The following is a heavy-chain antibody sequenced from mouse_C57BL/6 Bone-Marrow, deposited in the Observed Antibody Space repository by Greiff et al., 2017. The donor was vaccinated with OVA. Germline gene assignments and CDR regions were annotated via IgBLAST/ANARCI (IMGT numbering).Heavy chain of an antibody. J-gene: IGHJ4*01. CDR1: YTFSRRVH. CDR3: SEDAAVYYCAVWDLYAMDY. Sequence: VQLQQSGPELARPWASVKISCQAFYTFSRRVHFAIRDTNYWMQRVKQRPGQGLEWIGAIYPGNGDTSYNQKFKGTATLTADESSSTAYVQLSSLTSEDAAVYYCAVWDLYAMDYWGQGTSVTVSS. CDR2: GQGLEWIG. D-gene: IGHD4-1*01. V-gene: IGHV1-87*01.